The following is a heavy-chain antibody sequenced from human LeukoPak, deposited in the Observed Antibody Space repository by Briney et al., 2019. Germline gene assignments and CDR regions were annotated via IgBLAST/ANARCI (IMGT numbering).Heavy chain of an antibody. Sequence: PGGSLRLSRAASGFTFSDYYMSWIRQAPGKGLEWVSYISSSGSTIYYADSVKGRFTISRDNAKNSLYLQMNSLRAEDTAVYYCAREYSSSTYYYYMDVWGKGTTVTVSS. CDR3: AREYSSSTYYYYMDV. CDR1: GFTFSDYY. V-gene: IGHV3-11*01. CDR2: ISSSGSTI. D-gene: IGHD6-6*01. J-gene: IGHJ6*03.